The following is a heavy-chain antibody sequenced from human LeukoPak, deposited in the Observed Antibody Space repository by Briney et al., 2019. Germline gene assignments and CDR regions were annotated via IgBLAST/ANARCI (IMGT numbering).Heavy chain of an antibody. CDR2: ISYDGSNK. V-gene: IGHV3-30*18. D-gene: IGHD3-16*02. CDR1: GFTFSSYG. J-gene: IGHJ4*02. CDR3: AKDLGSYLDY. Sequence: GRSLRLSSAASGFTFSSYGMHWVRQAPGKGLEWVAVISYDGSNKYYADSVKGRFTISRDNSKNTLYLQMNSLRAEDTAVYYCAKDLGSYLDYWGQGTLVTVSS.